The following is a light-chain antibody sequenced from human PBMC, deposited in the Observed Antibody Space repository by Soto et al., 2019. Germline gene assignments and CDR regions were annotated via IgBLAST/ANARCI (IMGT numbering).Light chain of an antibody. CDR1: SSDAGGYNY. CDR3: SSYTSTSTPCV. Sequence: QSSLTQPRSVSGSPGQSVTIACTGTSSDAGGYNYVSWYQLHPGKAPKLIIYEVSHRPSGASNHFSGYKSGNTASLTISGLQAEDEADYYCSSYTSTSTPCVFGTGTKVTVL. V-gene: IGLV2-14*01. CDR2: EVS. J-gene: IGLJ1*01.